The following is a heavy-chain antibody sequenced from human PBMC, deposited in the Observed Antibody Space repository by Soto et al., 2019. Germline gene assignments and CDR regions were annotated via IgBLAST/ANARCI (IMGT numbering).Heavy chain of an antibody. CDR2: IYHSGRT. Sequence: SETLSLTCAVSGGSISSSNWWSWVRQPPGKGLEWIGEIYHSGRTNYNPSLKSRVTISVDKSKNQFALKLSSVTAADPAVYYCARGPITMVRGVDYYYGMDVWGQGTTVTVSS. D-gene: IGHD3-10*01. J-gene: IGHJ6*02. CDR1: GGSISSSNW. V-gene: IGHV4-4*02. CDR3: ARGPITMVRGVDYYYGMDV.